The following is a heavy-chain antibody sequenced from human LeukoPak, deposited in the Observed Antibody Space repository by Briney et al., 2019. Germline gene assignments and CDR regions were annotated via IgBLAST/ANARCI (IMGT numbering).Heavy chain of an antibody. Sequence: PSETLPLTCAVYGGSFSGYYWSWIRQPPGKGLEWIGEINHSGSTNYNPSLKSRVTISVDTSKNQFSLKLSSVTAADTAVYYCARGRLAARPNWFDPWGQGTLVTVSS. V-gene: IGHV4-34*01. D-gene: IGHD6-6*01. CDR3: ARGRLAARPNWFDP. CDR1: GGSFSGYY. CDR2: INHSGST. J-gene: IGHJ5*02.